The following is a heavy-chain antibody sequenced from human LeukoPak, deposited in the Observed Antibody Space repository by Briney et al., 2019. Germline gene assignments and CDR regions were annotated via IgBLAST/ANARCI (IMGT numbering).Heavy chain of an antibody. CDR1: GFTFSSYG. D-gene: IGHD6-13*01. CDR2: ISYGGSNK. J-gene: IGHJ4*02. V-gene: IGHV3-30*18. CDR3: AKGPGSSSWYYYFDY. Sequence: PGGSLRLSCAASGFTFSSYGMHWVRQAPGKGLEWVAVISYGGSNKYYADSVKGRFTISRDNSKNTLYLQMNSLRAEDTAVYYCAKGPGSSSWYYYFDYWGQGTLVTVSS.